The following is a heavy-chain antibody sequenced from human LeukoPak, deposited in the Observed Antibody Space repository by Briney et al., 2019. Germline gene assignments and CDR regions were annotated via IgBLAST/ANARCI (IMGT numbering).Heavy chain of an antibody. CDR1: GFTFRDYY. J-gene: IGHJ4*02. CDR3: ARLSSGWHFDY. V-gene: IGHV3-11*01. CDR2: ISSRGTI. D-gene: IGHD6-19*01. Sequence: GGSLRLSCAASGFTFRDYYMRWIRQPPGKGLEWISYISSRGTIYYADSVKDRFTISRDNAKKSPYLQMNSLRAEDTALYYCARLSSGWHFDYWGQGTLVTVSS.